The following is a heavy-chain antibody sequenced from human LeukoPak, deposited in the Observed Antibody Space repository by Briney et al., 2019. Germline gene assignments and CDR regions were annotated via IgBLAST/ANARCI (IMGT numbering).Heavy chain of an antibody. Sequence: GGSLRLSCAASGFTFGSYAMSWVREAPGKGMEWVSAISGSGGSTYYADSVKGRFTISRDNSKNTLYLQMNSLRAEDTAVYYCAELDIQEGAGRSNYDFWSGYPRYYYMDVWGKGTTVTVSS. J-gene: IGHJ6*03. D-gene: IGHD3-3*01. CDR3: AELDIQEGAGRSNYDFWSGYPRYYYMDV. V-gene: IGHV3-23*01. CDR2: ISGSGGST. CDR1: GFTFGSYA.